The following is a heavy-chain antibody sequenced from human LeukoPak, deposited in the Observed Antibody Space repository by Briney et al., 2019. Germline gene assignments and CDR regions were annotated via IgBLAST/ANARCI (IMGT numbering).Heavy chain of an antibody. V-gene: IGHV3-7*03. CDR2: IKQDGSEK. J-gene: IGHJ6*02. CDR1: GFTFSSYW. CDR3: ARDCLPDGSGSYYNPYYYYGMDV. D-gene: IGHD3-10*01. Sequence: PGGSLRLSCAASGFTFSSYWMSWVRQAPGKGLEWVANIKQDGSEKYYVDSVKGRFTISRDNAKNSLYLQMNSLRAEDTAVYYCARDCLPDGSGSYYNPYYYYGMDVWGQGTTVTVSS.